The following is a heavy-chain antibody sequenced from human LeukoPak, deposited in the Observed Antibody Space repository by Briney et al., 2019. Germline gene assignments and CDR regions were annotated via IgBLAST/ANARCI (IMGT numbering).Heavy chain of an antibody. Sequence: GASVKVSCKASGYTFTAYYMHWVRQAPGQGLEWMGWINPHSGATNYARKLQGRVTMTRDTSISTAYMELSRLKSDDTAMYYCARVGFANSFDSWGQGTLVTVSS. D-gene: IGHD2/OR15-2a*01. CDR3: ARVGFANSFDS. J-gene: IGHJ4*02. CDR2: INPHSGAT. CDR1: GYTFTAYY. V-gene: IGHV1-2*02.